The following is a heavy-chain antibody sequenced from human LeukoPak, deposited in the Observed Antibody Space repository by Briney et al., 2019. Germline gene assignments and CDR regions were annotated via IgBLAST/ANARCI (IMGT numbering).Heavy chain of an antibody. J-gene: IGHJ6*02. Sequence: ASVKVSCKASGYTFTSYGISWVRQAPGQGLEWMGWISAYNGNTNYAQKLQGRVTMTTDTSTSTAYMELRSLRSDDTAVHYCARDHGEEQWLVQYYYYGMDVWGQGTTVTVSS. V-gene: IGHV1-18*01. CDR1: GYTFTSYG. D-gene: IGHD6-19*01. CDR3: ARDHGEEQWLVQYYYYGMDV. CDR2: ISAYNGNT.